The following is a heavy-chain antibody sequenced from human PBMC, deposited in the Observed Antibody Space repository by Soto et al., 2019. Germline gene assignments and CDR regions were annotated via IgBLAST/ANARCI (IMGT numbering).Heavy chain of an antibody. Sequence: PSETLSLTCTVSGGSISSYYWSWIRQPPGKGLEWIGYIYYSGSTYYNPSLKSRVTISVDTSKNQFSLKLSSVTAADTAVYYCASSSVLRYFDWSHNWFDPWGQGTLVTVSS. CDR1: GGSISSYY. D-gene: IGHD3-9*01. J-gene: IGHJ5*02. CDR3: ASSSVLRYFDWSHNWFDP. CDR2: IYYSGST. V-gene: IGHV4-59*04.